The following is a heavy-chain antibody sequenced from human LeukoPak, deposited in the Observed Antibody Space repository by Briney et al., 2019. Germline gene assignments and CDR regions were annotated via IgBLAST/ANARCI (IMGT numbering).Heavy chain of an antibody. Sequence: GRSLRLSCAASGFTFSSYSMNWVRQAPGKGLEWVSSISSSSSYIYYADSVKGRFTISRDNAKNSLYLQMNSLRAEDTAVYYCARTQVAYDFWSGYYWSEVRPNRFDPWGQGTLVTVSS. J-gene: IGHJ5*02. D-gene: IGHD3-3*01. CDR2: ISSSSSYI. CDR3: ARTQVAYDFWSGYYWSEVRPNRFDP. CDR1: GFTFSSYS. V-gene: IGHV3-21*01.